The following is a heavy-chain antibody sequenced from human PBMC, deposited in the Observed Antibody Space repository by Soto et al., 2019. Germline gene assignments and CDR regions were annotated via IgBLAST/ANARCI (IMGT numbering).Heavy chain of an antibody. Sequence: QVQLQESGPGLVKPSETLSLTCTVSGGSIRSYYWSWIRQPPGKGLEWIGYLYYSGSTNYNPSLKSRVTISVDTSKSHSARKLSSGTAADTAVYYCARQKGIAAAESWYFDLWGRGTLVTVSS. CDR2: LYYSGST. V-gene: IGHV4-59*08. J-gene: IGHJ2*01. CDR3: ARQKGIAAAESWYFDL. CDR1: GGSIRSYY. D-gene: IGHD6-13*01.